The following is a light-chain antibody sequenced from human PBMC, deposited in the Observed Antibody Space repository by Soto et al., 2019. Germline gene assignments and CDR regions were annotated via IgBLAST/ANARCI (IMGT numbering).Light chain of an antibody. CDR2: YDS. CDR1: NIGSKS. V-gene: IGLV3-21*04. Sequence: SYELTQPPSVSVAPGKTARITCGGNNIGSKSVHWYQQKPGQAPVLVIYYDSDRPSGIPERFSGSNSGNTATLTISRVEAGDEADYYCQVWDSSSVRDVVFGGGTKLTVL. CDR3: QVWDSSSVRDVV. J-gene: IGLJ2*01.